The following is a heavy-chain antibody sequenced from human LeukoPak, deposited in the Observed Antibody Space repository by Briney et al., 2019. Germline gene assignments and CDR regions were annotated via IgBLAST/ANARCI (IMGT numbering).Heavy chain of an antibody. J-gene: IGHJ5*02. V-gene: IGHV4-59*01. CDR1: GDSISSYY. CDR2: IYYSGST. CDR3: AKYGLGSNPLSFDP. D-gene: IGHD3-10*01. Sequence: SETLSLTCTVSGDSISSYYWSWIRQPPGKGLEWIGYIYYSGSTNYNPSLKSRVTISVDTSKNQFSLKLSSVTAADTAVYYCAKYGLGSNPLSFDPWGQGTLVTVSS.